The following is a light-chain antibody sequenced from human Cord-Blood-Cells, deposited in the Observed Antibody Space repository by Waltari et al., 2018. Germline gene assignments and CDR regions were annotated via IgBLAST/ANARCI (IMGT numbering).Light chain of an antibody. V-gene: IGKV1-8*01. Sequence: AIRMTQSPSSFSASTGDRVTITCRASQGISSYLAWYQQKPRKAPKLLIYAASTLQSGVPSSFSGSGSGTDFTLTISCLQSEDFATYYCQQYYSYPRTFGQGTKVEIK. J-gene: IGKJ1*01. CDR3: QQYYSYPRT. CDR1: QGISSY. CDR2: AAS.